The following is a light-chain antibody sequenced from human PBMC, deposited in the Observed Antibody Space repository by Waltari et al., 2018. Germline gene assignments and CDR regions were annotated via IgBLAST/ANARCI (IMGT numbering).Light chain of an antibody. CDR1: RSNIGGRS. CDR3: AAWDDRLSAWV. Sequence: SVLTQPPSASEIPGQRVTMSCSGSRSNIGGRSAYWYQQLPGTAPTPLLYRNNERPSGVPDRFSGSKSGTSASLAINGLRSEDEADYYCAAWDDRLSAWVFGGRTKLTVL. CDR2: RNN. J-gene: IGLJ3*02. V-gene: IGLV1-47*01.